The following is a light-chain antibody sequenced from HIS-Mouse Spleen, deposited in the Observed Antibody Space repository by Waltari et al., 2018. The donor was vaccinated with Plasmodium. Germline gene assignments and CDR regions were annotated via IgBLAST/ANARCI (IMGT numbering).Light chain of an antibody. Sequence: GTLSVSPGERATLSCRASQSVSSNLAWYQQKPGQAPRLLIYGASSRATGIPDRFSGSGSGTDFTLTISRLEPEDFAVYYCQQYGSSPYTFGQGTKLEIK. CDR2: GAS. J-gene: IGKJ2*01. CDR1: QSVSSN. V-gene: IGKV3-20*01. CDR3: QQYGSSPYT.